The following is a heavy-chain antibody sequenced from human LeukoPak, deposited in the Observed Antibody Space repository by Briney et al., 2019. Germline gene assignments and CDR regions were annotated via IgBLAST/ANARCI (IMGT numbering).Heavy chain of an antibody. CDR3: ARASGRFLEWLLYDPLDY. Sequence: GGSLRLSCAASGFTFSSYAMRWVRQAPGKGLEWVAVISYDGSNKYYADSVKGRFTISRDNSKNTLYLQMNSLRAEDTAVYYCARASGRFLEWLLYDPLDYWGQGTLDTVSS. CDR2: ISYDGSNK. D-gene: IGHD3-3*01. J-gene: IGHJ4*02. CDR1: GFTFSSYA. V-gene: IGHV3-30-3*01.